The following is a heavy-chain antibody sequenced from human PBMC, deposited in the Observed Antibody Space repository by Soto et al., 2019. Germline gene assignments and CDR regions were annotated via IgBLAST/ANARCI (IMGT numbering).Heavy chain of an antibody. J-gene: IGHJ6*02. V-gene: IGHV4-59*01. Sequence: PSETLSLTCTVSGGSISSYYWSWIRQPPGKGLEWIGYIYYSGSTNYNPSLKSRVTISVDTSKNQFSLELSSVTAADTAVYYCARGNDYGDDYYYYYGMDVSGQGTTVTVSS. CDR3: ARGNDYGDDYYYYYGMDV. CDR2: IYYSGST. D-gene: IGHD4-17*01. CDR1: GGSISSYY.